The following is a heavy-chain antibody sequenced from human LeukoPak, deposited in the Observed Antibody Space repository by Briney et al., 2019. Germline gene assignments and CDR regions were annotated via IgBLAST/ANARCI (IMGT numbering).Heavy chain of an antibody. Sequence: XVXXXXGQGLEWMGIIXPSGGSTSYAQKFQGRVTMTRDTSTSTVYMELSSLRSEDTAVYYCARDAAVAGTGYYYYYYGMDVWGQGTTVTVSS. J-gene: IGHJ6*02. CDR3: ARDAAVAGTGYYYYYYGMDV. V-gene: IGHV1-46*01. CDR2: IXPSGGST. D-gene: IGHD6-19*01.